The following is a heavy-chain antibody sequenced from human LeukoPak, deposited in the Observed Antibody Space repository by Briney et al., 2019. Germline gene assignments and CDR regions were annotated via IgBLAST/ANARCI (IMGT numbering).Heavy chain of an antibody. J-gene: IGHJ4*02. CDR1: GFTFSSYG. CDR2: IRYDGSNK. CDR3: AGRYCSSTSCYSDY. Sequence: PGGSLRLSCAASGFTFSSYGMHSVRQAPDKGLEWVAFIRYDGSNKYYADSVKGRFTISRDNSKNTLYLQMNSLRAEDTAVYYCAGRYCSSTSCYSDYWGQGTLVTVSS. D-gene: IGHD2-2*02. V-gene: IGHV3-30*02.